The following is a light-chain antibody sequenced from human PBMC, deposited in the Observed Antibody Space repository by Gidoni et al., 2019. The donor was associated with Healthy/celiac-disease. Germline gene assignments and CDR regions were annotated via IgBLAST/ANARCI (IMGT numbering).Light chain of an antibody. V-gene: IGKV3-20*01. Sequence: EIVLTQSPGTLSLSPGERATLSCRASQSVSSSYLAWYQQKPGQAPRLLIYGASSRATGIPDRFSGSGYGTDFTRNISRLEPEDFAVYYCQQYGSSPYTFGRGPSWRSN. CDR3: QQYGSSPYT. CDR1: QSVSSSY. CDR2: GAS. J-gene: IGKJ2*01.